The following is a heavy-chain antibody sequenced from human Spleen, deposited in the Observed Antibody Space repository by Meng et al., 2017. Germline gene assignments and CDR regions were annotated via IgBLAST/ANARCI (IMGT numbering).Heavy chain of an antibody. D-gene: IGHD4-11*01. V-gene: IGHV3-64*01. Sequence: GGSLRLSCAASGFTFSSYAMNWVRQAPGKGLEYFSAISSVGGITYSASSVKGRFTISRDNSKNTLSLQMNSLRAEDTAVYYCARDRQTDYNTYYLDSWGQGTLVTVSS. CDR3: ARDRQTDYNTYYLDS. CDR1: GFTFSSYA. J-gene: IGHJ4*02. CDR2: ISSVGGIT.